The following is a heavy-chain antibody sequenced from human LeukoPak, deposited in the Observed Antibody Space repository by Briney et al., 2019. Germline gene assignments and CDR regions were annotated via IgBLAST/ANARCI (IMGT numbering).Heavy chain of an antibody. D-gene: IGHD3-22*01. CDR3: ARSLNIWYYYDNSGYYLDY. CDR1: GYSFSSYT. Sequence: ASVKVSCKASGYSFSSYTMHWVRQAPGQRLEWMGWINAGNGKTEYSQKFQGRVTITRDTSASTAYMELSSLTSEDTAVYYCARSLNIWYYYDNSGYYLDYWGQGTLVTVSS. J-gene: IGHJ4*02. V-gene: IGHV1-3*01. CDR2: INAGNGKT.